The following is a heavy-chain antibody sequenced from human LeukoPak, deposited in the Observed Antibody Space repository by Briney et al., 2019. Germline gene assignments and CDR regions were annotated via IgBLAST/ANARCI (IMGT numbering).Heavy chain of an antibody. V-gene: IGHV4-61*02. D-gene: IGHD3-3*01. Sequence: SETLSLTCTVSGGSISSGSYYWSWLRQPAGKGLEWIGRIYTSGSTNYNPSLKSRVTISVDTSKNQFSLKLSSVTAADTAVYYCARVSDSSPNWGQGTLVTVSS. CDR3: ARVSDSSPN. CDR2: IYTSGST. CDR1: GGSISSGSYY. J-gene: IGHJ4*02.